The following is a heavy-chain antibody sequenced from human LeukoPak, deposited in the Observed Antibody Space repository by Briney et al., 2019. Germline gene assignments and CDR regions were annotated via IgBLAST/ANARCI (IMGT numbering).Heavy chain of an antibody. J-gene: IGHJ3*02. D-gene: IGHD6-25*01. CDR2: IRGSGNTI. V-gene: IGHV3-48*03. Sequence: GGSLRLSCAASGFTFRSYEMNWVRQAPGKGLEWVSYIRGSGNTIYYADSVQGRFTISRDNAKNSLFLQMNGLTAEDTAVYYCARHSQRGSDDSFDIWGQGTLVTVSS. CDR3: ARHSQRGSDDSFDI. CDR1: GFTFRSYE.